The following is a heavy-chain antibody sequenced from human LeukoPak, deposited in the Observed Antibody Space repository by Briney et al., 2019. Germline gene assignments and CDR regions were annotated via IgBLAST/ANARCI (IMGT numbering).Heavy chain of an antibody. D-gene: IGHD4-17*01. V-gene: IGHV4-61*02. CDR2: IYTSGSI. CDR1: GGSISSGSYY. J-gene: IGHJ4*02. CDR3: AREYGDYEYYFDY. Sequence: SETLSLTCTVSGGSISSGSYYWRWIRRPAGKGLEWIGRIYTSGSINYNPSLKSRVTISVDTSKNQFSLKLSSVTAADTAVYYCAREYGDYEYYFDYWGQGTLVTVSS.